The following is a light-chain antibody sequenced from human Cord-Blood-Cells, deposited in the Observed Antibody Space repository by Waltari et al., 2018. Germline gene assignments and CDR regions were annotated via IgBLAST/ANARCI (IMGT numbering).Light chain of an antibody. CDR1: SGVVGGYNL. V-gene: IGLV2-23*01. Sequence: QSALPQPASVSGSPGQSIPISCPGPSGVVGGYNLVSWYQQHPGKAPKLMIYEGSKRPSGVSNRFSGSKSGNTASLTISGLQAEDEADYYCCSYAGSSTWVFGGGTKLTVL. CDR3: CSYAGSSTWV. CDR2: EGS. J-gene: IGLJ3*02.